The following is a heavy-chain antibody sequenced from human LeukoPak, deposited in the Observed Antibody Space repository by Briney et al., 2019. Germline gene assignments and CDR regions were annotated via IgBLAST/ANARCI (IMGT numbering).Heavy chain of an antibody. D-gene: IGHD6-19*01. CDR2: IYSGGST. CDR3: ARTAFIAVAGTGWYFDL. Sequence: TGGSLRLSCAASGFTVSSYYMSWVRQAPGEGLEGVSLIYSGGSTYYPDSVKGRFTISRDNSKNTLYLKMNNLRAEDTAVYYCARTAFIAVAGTGWYFDLWGRGTLVTVSS. V-gene: IGHV3-53*01. J-gene: IGHJ2*01. CDR1: GFTVSSYY.